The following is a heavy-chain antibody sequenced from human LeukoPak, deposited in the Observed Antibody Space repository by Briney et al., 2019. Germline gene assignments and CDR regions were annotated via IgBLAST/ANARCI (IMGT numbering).Heavy chain of an antibody. J-gene: IGHJ4*02. Sequence: GGSLRLSCAASGFTFGDYYMSWIRQAPGKGLEWISYITFSSKTIYYADSVKGRFTITRDNAKKSLYLQMDSLRADDTAVYYCARGRWFGESPWDSWGQGTLVTVSS. D-gene: IGHD3-10*01. CDR2: ITFSSKTI. V-gene: IGHV3-11*01. CDR1: GFTFGDYY. CDR3: ARGRWFGESPWDS.